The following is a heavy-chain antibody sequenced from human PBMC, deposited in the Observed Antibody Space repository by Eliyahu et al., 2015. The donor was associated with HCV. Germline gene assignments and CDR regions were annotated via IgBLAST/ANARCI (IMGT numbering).Heavy chain of an antibody. J-gene: IGHJ6*02. CDR3: ARHPHRRVGDRPKYYYYGMDV. V-gene: IGHV5-51*01. D-gene: IGHD2-21*02. Sequence: MGIIYPGDSDTRYSPSFQGQVTISADKSISTAYLQWSSLKASDTAMYYCARHPHRRVGDRPKYYYYGMDVWGQGTTVTVSS. CDR2: IYPGDSDT.